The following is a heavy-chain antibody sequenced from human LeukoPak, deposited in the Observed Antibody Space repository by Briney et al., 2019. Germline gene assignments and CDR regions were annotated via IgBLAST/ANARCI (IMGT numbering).Heavy chain of an antibody. CDR1: GGSISSYY. V-gene: IGHV4-34*01. D-gene: IGHD4-17*01. CDR3: ANPARDFADSGAITW. Sequence: SETLSLTCTVSGGSISSYYWSWIRRPPGKGLEWIGEINHSGITNYNPSLKSRVTISADTSKNQFSLKLTSVTAADTAMYYCANPARDFADSGAITWWGQGTLVTVSS. CDR2: INHSGIT. J-gene: IGHJ4*02.